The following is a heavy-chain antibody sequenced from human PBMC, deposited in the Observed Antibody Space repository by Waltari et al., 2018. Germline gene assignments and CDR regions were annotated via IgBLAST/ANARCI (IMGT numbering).Heavy chain of an antibody. CDR1: GGSFSGYY. CDR3: ARGLIMITFGGVIVRVPFDY. V-gene: IGHV4-34*01. J-gene: IGHJ4*02. Sequence: QVQLQQWGAGLLKPSETLSLTCAVYGGSFSGYYWSWIRQPPGKGREWIGEINHSGSTNYNPSLKSRVTISVDTSKNQFSLKLSSVTAADTAVYYCARGLIMITFGGVIVRVPFDYWGQGTLVTVSS. D-gene: IGHD3-16*02. CDR2: INHSGST.